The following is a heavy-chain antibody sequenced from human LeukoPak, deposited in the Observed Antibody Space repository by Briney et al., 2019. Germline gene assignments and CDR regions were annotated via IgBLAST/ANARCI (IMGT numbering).Heavy chain of an antibody. CDR1: GGSISSSSYY. Sequence: SETLCLTCTVSGGSISSSSYYWGWIRQPPGKGLEWIGSIYYSGSTYYNPSLKSRVTISVDTSKNQFSLKLSSVTAADTAVYYCARGGDIVVVPAASPAAGWFDPWGQGTLVTVSS. CDR3: ARGGDIVVVPAASPAAGWFDP. CDR2: IYYSGST. D-gene: IGHD2-2*01. J-gene: IGHJ5*02. V-gene: IGHV4-39*01.